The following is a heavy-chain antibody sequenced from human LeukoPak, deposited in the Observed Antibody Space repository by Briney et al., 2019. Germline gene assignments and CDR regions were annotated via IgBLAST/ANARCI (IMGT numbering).Heavy chain of an antibody. Sequence: SETLSLTCTVSGGSISSYYWSWIRQPPGKGLEWIGYIYYSGSTNYNPSLKSRVTISVDTSKNPFSLKLSSVTAADTAVYYCARVKTARWLQLNYYYYYGMDVWGQGTTVTVSS. CDR2: IYYSGST. V-gene: IGHV4-59*01. J-gene: IGHJ6*02. CDR1: GGSISSYY. D-gene: IGHD5-24*01. CDR3: ARVKTARWLQLNYYYYYGMDV.